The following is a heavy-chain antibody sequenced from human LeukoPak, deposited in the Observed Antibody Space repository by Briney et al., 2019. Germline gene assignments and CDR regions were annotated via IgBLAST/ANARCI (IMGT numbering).Heavy chain of an antibody. CDR2: ISYDGSNK. CDR3: AKDRYLAVAANPRLDY. Sequence: PGGSLRLSCAASGFTFSSYAMHWVRQAPGKGLEWVAVISYDGSNKYYADSVKGRFTISRDNSKNTLYLQMNSLRAEDTAVYYCAKDRYLAVAANPRLDYWGQGTLVTVSS. CDR1: GFTFSSYA. D-gene: IGHD6-19*01. J-gene: IGHJ4*02. V-gene: IGHV3-30*04.